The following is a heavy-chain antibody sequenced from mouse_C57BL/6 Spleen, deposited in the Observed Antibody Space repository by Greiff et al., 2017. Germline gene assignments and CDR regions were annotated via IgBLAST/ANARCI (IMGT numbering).Heavy chain of an antibody. CDR1: GFTFSSYT. J-gene: IGHJ2*01. CDR3: ARETIVTPYFDY. Sequence: EVKLVESGGGLVKPGGSLKLSCAASGFTFSSYTMSWVRQTPEKRLEWVATISGGGGNTYYPDSVKGRFTISRDNAKNTLYLQMSSLRSEDTALYYCARETIVTPYFDYWGQGTTLTVSS. V-gene: IGHV5-9*01. D-gene: IGHD2-5*01. CDR2: ISGGGGNT.